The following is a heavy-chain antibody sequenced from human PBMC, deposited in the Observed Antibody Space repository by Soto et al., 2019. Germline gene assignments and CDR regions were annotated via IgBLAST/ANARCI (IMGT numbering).Heavy chain of an antibody. D-gene: IGHD1-26*01. CDR2: ISYDGSNK. CDR1: GFTFSSYG. V-gene: IGHV3-30*18. J-gene: IGHJ6*02. Sequence: VGSLRLSCAASGFTFSSYGMHWFRQAPGKGLEWVAVISYDGSNKYYADSVKGRFTISRDNSKNTLYLQMNSLRAEDTAVYYCAKVLGRYIGYYFGMDVWGQGSTVTV. CDR3: AKVLGRYIGYYFGMDV.